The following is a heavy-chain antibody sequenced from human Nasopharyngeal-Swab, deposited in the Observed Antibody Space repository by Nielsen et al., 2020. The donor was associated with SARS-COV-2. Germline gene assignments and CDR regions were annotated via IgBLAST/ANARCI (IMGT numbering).Heavy chain of an antibody. V-gene: IGHV3-48*02. CDR2: ISSSSSTI. D-gene: IGHD3-3*01. CDR3: ARPGKVGPVGITIFGVVYDAFDI. Sequence: GGSLRLSCAASGFTFSSYSMNWVRQAPGKGLEWVSYISSSSSTIYYADSVTGRFTISRDNAKNSLYLQMNSLRDEDTAVYYCARPGKVGPVGITIFGVVYDAFDIWGQGTMVTVSS. J-gene: IGHJ3*02. CDR1: GFTFSSYS.